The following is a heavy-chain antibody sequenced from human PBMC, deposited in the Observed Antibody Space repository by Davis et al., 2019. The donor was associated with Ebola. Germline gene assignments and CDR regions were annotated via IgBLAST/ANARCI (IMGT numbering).Heavy chain of an antibody. CDR3: ARVNPWFREIDY. D-gene: IGHD3-10*01. J-gene: IGHJ4*02. Sequence: SQTLLLTCAVYGGSFSSYYWSWIRQPPGKGLEWIGYIYYSGSTNYNPSLKSRVTISVDTSKNQFSLKLSSVTAADTAVYYCARVNPWFREIDYWGQGTLVTVSS. CDR1: GGSFSSYY. V-gene: IGHV4-59*01. CDR2: IYYSGST.